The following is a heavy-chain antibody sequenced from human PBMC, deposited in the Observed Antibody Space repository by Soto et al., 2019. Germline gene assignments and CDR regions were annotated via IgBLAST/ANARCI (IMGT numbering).Heavy chain of an antibody. Sequence: SETLSLTCAVYGGSFSGYYWSWIRQPPGKGLEWIGEINHSGSTNYNPSLKSRVTISVDTSKNQFSLKLSSVTAADTAVYYCARGGYSILLANWFDPWGQGTLVTV. CDR3: ARGGYSILLANWFDP. CDR2: INHSGST. CDR1: GGSFSGYY. V-gene: IGHV4-34*01. J-gene: IGHJ5*02. D-gene: IGHD5-18*01.